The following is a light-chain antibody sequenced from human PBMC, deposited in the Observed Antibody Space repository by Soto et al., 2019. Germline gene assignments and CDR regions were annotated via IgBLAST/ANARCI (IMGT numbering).Light chain of an antibody. J-gene: IGLJ1*01. Sequence: QSALTQPPSASGSPGQSVTIPCTGTSSDVGGYNFVSWYQQHPGKAPKLMICEVSKRPSGVPDRFSGSKSGNTASLTVSGLQAEDEADYYCSSYAGNNIYVFGTGTKVTVL. V-gene: IGLV2-8*01. CDR3: SSYAGNNIYV. CDR1: SSDVGGYNF. CDR2: EVS.